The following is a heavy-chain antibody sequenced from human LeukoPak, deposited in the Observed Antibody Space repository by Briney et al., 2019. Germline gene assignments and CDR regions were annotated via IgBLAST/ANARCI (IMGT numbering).Heavy chain of an antibody. CDR2: MSPDSGNT. J-gene: IGHJ4*02. D-gene: IGHD3-22*01. CDR1: GYTFTNYD. V-gene: IGHV1-8*01. Sequence: ASVKVSCKASGYTFTNYDINWVRQATGQGLEWMGWMSPDSGNTGYAQKFQGRVTMTRDTSISTAYMELSSLRSEDTAVYYCASRVYDSSGYYDFDYWGQGTLVTVSS. CDR3: ASRVYDSSGYYDFDY.